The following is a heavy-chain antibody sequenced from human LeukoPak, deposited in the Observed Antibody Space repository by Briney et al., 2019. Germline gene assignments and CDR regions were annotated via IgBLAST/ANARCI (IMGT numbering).Heavy chain of an antibody. J-gene: IGHJ6*02. V-gene: IGHV3-7*05. CDR3: ARDVYYDSRDYYYGMDV. CDR2: IKQDGSEK. CDR1: GFTFSSYW. Sequence: GGSLRLSCAASGFTFSSYWMSWVRQAPGKGLEWVANIKQDGSEKYYVDSVKGRFTISRDNAKNSLYLQMNSLRAEDTAVYYCARDVYYDSRDYYYGMDVWGQGTTVTVSS. D-gene: IGHD3-22*01.